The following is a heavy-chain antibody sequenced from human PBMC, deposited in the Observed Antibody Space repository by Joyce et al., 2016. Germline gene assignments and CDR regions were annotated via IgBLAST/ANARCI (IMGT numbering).Heavy chain of an antibody. V-gene: IGHV3-21*01. CDR3: ARGGISYYYAMDV. J-gene: IGHJ6*02. Sequence: QLVESGGGVVKPGGSLRLSCEASGSTFSSSSMRWFRQAPGKGLEGGAAISGTSYYIFHAETVRGRFTVSRDNAKKTLYLQMNSLRAEDSAVFYCARGGISYYYAMDVWGQGTTVTVSS. D-gene: IGHD3-16*01. CDR2: ISGTSYYI. CDR1: GSTFSSSS.